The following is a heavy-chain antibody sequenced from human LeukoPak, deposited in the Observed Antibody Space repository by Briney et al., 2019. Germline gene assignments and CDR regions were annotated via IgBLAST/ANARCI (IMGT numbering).Heavy chain of an antibody. D-gene: IGHD5-12*01. J-gene: IGHJ4*02. CDR1: GFTFSSYG. V-gene: IGHV3-30*02. CDR3: AKDRGDIVATIDY. Sequence: GGSLRLSCAASGFTFSSYGMHWVRQAPGKGLEWVAFIRYDGSNYYYADSVKGRFTISRDNSKNTLYLQMNSLRAEDTAVYYCAKDRGDIVATIDYWGQGTLVTVSS. CDR2: IRYDGSNY.